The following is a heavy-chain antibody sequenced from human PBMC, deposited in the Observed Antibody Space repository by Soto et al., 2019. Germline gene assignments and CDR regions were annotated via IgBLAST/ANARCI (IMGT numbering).Heavy chain of an antibody. CDR3: ASFTMDGFDH. Sequence: QVQLQESGPGLVKSSQTLSLTCTVSGGSIRNNDYYWSWIRQPPGKGLEWIGYVFYSGNTFYNSSLKSRVTISIDTSKNQFSLNLRSVTAADTAVYYCASFTMDGFDHWGQGTLVTVSS. CDR1: GGSIRNNDYY. CDR2: VFYSGNT. J-gene: IGHJ4*02. V-gene: IGHV4-30-4*01. D-gene: IGHD3-10*01.